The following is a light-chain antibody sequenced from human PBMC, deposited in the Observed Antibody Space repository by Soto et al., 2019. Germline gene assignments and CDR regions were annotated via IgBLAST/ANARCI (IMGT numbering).Light chain of an antibody. CDR1: TSDVSGYNY. V-gene: IGLV2-14*01. J-gene: IGLJ1*01. CDR3: LSKTSSISYV. CDR2: EVS. Sequence: QDVRTQPASVSGSPGQWITISCTGTTSDVSGYNYVSWYQQHPGKVPKLLIHEVSNRPSGVSNRFSGSKSGNTASLTISGLQAEDEADYYCLSKTSSISYVFGTGTKLTVL.